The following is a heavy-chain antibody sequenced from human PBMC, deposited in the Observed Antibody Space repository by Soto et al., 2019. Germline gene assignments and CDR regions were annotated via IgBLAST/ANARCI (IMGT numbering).Heavy chain of an antibody. V-gene: IGHV3-11*01. CDR2: ISSSGSTI. J-gene: IGHJ6*02. Sequence: AGGSRILSTAASGFTFGYYYMILLRQATGKGLEWVSYISSSGSTIYYADSVKGRFTISRDNAKNSLYLQMNSLRAEDTAVYYCARIEAYGSGAYDGMDVWGQGTTVTVSS. CDR1: GFTFGYYY. CDR3: ARIEAYGSGAYDGMDV. D-gene: IGHD3-10*01.